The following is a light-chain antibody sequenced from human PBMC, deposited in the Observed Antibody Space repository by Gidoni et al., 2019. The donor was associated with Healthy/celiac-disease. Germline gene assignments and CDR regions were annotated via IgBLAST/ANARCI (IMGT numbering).Light chain of an antibody. CDR1: QSISIW. V-gene: IGKV1-5*03. CDR3: QQYNSYPWT. CDR2: KAS. J-gene: IGKJ1*01. Sequence: IQITQSPSTLSASVGDRVTITCRASQSISIWLAWYQQKPGKAPKLLIYKASSLESGVPSRFSGSGSGTEFTLTISSLQPDDFATYYCQQYNSYPWTFGQGTKVEIK.